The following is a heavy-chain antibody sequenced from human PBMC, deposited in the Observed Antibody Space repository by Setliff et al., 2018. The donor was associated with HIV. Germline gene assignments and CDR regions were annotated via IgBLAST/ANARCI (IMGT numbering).Heavy chain of an antibody. CDR3: ARGPLYGYDRGYFDY. D-gene: IGHD5-12*01. Sequence: SVKVSCKASGGTFNTYGMNWVRQAPGQGPEWMGGIIPIAKSPNYAQKFQDRVTITADESTTTVYMEVRSLKSEDTALYYCARGPLYGYDRGYFDYWGQGTLVT. CDR2: IIPIAKSP. V-gene: IGHV1-69*13. CDR1: GGTFNTYG. J-gene: IGHJ4*02.